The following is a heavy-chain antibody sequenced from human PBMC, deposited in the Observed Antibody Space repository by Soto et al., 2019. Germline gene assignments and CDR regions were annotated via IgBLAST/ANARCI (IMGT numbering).Heavy chain of an antibody. V-gene: IGHV3-30*18. CDR3: AKDRRYCSSTSCSLIDY. CDR1: GFTFSSYG. CDR2: ISYDGSNK. J-gene: IGHJ4*02. Sequence: GSLRLSCAASGFTFSSYGMHWVRQAPGKGLEWVAVISYDGSNKYYADSVKGRFTISRDNSKNTLYLQMNSLRAEDTAVYYCAKDRRYCSSTSCSLIDYWGQGTLVTVSS. D-gene: IGHD2-2*01.